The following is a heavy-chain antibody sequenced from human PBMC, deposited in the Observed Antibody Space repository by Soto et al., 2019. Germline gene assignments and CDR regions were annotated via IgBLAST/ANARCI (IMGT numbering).Heavy chain of an antibody. Sequence: ASVKVSCKASGGTFSSYAISWVRQAPGQGLEWMGGIIPIFGTANYAQKFQGRVTITADESTSTAYMELSSLRSEDTAVYYCARDSRVGATRSYFDYWGQGTLVTVSS. J-gene: IGHJ4*02. V-gene: IGHV1-69*13. CDR2: IIPIFGTA. CDR3: ARDSRVGATRSYFDY. CDR1: GGTFSSYA. D-gene: IGHD1-26*01.